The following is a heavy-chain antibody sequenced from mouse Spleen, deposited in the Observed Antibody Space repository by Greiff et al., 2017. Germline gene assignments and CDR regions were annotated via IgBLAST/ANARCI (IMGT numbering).Heavy chain of an antibody. CDR3: ARGHCYFDY. V-gene: IGHV5-9-1*01. J-gene: IGHJ2*01. CDR2: ISSGGSYT. D-gene: IGHD3-1*01. Sequence: EVKVVESGGGLVKPGGSLKLSCAASGFTFSSYAMSWVRQTQAKRLEWVATISSGGSYTYYPDSVKGRFTISRDNAKNTLYLQMSSLGSEDTAMYCCARGHCYFDYWGQGTTLTVSS. CDR1: GFTFSSYA.